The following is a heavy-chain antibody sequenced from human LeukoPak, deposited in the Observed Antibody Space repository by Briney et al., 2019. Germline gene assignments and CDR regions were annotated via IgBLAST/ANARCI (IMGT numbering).Heavy chain of an antibody. J-gene: IGHJ4*02. CDR2: INHSGST. D-gene: IGHD3-16*01. Sequence: PSETLSLTCAVYGGSSSGYYWSWIRQPPGKGLEWIGEINHSGSTNYNPSLKSRVTISVDTSKNQFSLKPSSVTAADTAVYYCARARGSFTYYFDYWGQGTLVTVSS. CDR3: ARARGSFTYYFDY. V-gene: IGHV4-34*01. CDR1: GGSSSGYY.